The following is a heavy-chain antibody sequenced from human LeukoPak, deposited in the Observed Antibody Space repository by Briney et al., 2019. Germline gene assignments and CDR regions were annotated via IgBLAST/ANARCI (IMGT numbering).Heavy chain of an antibody. Sequence: GGTLRLSCAASGFTFSSYGMSWVRQAPGKGLEWVSAISGSGGSTYYADSVKGRFTISRDNAKNTLYLQMNSLRAEDTAVYYCARVYQGYSVSYHFDYWGQGTLVTVSS. D-gene: IGHD1-26*01. CDR3: ARVYQGYSVSYHFDY. CDR2: ISGSGGST. V-gene: IGHV3-23*01. J-gene: IGHJ4*02. CDR1: GFTFSSYG.